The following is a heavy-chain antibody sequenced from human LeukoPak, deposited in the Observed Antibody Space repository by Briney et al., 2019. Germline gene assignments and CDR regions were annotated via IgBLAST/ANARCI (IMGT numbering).Heavy chain of an antibody. CDR3: ARRRYSGYDWNY. V-gene: IGHV4-61*10. CDR2: IYHSGST. CDR1: GGSISSGSYY. J-gene: IGHJ4*02. Sequence: PSETLSLTCTVSGGSISSGSYYWSWIRQPAGKGLEWIGSIYHSGSTNYNPSLKSRVTISVDTSKNQFSLKLSSVTAADTAVYYCARRRYSGYDWNYWGQGTLVTVSS. D-gene: IGHD5-12*01.